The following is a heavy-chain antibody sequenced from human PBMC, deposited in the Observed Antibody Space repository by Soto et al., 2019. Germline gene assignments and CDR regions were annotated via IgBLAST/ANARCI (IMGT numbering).Heavy chain of an antibody. CDR2: IWDDGSHA. V-gene: IGHV3-33*01. D-gene: IGHD2-15*01. J-gene: IGHJ4*02. CDR3: ARDQTDSGGYSDS. CDR1: GFPFRSYG. Sequence: GSLRLSCEGSGFPFRSYGMQWVRQAPGKGLEWLGLIWDDGSHAYYADSVKGRFTISRDNSKNTVFLQVSNLRAEDTAVYFCARDQTDSGGYSDSWGQGTLVTVYS.